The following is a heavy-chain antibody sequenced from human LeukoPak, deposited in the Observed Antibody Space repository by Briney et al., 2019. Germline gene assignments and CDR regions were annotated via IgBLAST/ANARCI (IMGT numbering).Heavy chain of an antibody. V-gene: IGHV4-59*08. D-gene: IGHD2-15*01. CDR2: IYYSGST. CDR3: ARSYCSGGSCWVYFDY. CDR1: GGSISSYY. Sequence: KPSETLSLTCTVSGGSISSYYWSWIRQPPGKGLEWIGNIYYSGSTNYNPSLKSRVTISVDTSKNQFSLKLSSVTAADTAIYYCARSYCSGGSCWVYFDYWGLGTLVTVSS. J-gene: IGHJ4*02.